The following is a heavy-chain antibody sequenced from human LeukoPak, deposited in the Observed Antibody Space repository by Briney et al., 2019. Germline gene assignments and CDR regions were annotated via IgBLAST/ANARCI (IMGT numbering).Heavy chain of an antibody. J-gene: IGHJ3*02. D-gene: IGHD3-22*01. Sequence: PSETLSLTCAVYGGSFSGYYRSWIRQPPGKGLEWIGEINHSGSTNYNPSLKSRVTISVDTSKNQFSLKLSSVTAADTAVYYCARVARYYDSSGYYYGAAFDIWGQGTMVTVSS. CDR3: ARVARYYDSSGYYYGAAFDI. CDR2: INHSGST. CDR1: GGSFSGYY. V-gene: IGHV4-34*01.